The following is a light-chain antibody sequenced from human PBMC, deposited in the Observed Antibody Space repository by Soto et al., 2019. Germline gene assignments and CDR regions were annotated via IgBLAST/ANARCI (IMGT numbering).Light chain of an antibody. V-gene: IGKV4-1*01. CDR3: QQYESTPPT. CDR1: QSVLYSSNNKIY. J-gene: IGKJ2*01. Sequence: DIVMTQSPDSLAVSLGERATINCKSSQSVLYSSNNKIYLAWYQQRPGQPPKLLIYWASTRESGVPDRFSGSGSGTDFPLTITSLQAEDVAVYYCQQYESTPPTFGQGTKLEIK. CDR2: WAS.